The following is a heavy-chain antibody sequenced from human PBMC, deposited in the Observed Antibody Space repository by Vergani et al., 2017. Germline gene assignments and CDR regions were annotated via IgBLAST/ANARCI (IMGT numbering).Heavy chain of an antibody. J-gene: IGHJ4*02. CDR1: GGSISTRNYY. CDR3: ASNRDMATIGAFDY. V-gene: IGHV4-39*01. Sequence: QLQLQESGPGLLKPSETLSLTCSVSGGSISTRNYYWASIRQSPEKGLEWIASIYYTGNTYYNLSLKSRVTTSVDTSTNQFSLKLNSVTAADTAVYYCASNRDMATIGAFDYWGQGTLVTVSS. CDR2: IYYTGNT. D-gene: IGHD5-24*01.